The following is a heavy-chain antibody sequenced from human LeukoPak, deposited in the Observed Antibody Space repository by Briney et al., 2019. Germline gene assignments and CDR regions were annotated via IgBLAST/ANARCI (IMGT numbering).Heavy chain of an antibody. Sequence: GGSLRLSCAGSGFTFSSYSMNWVRQAPGKGLEWVSYISSSGSTVYYADSVKGRFTISRGNAKNSLYLQMNGLRAEDTAVYYCAKGSFHSGYDSRMITFGGVIGKSHFDYWGQGTLVTVSS. D-gene: IGHD3-16*02. J-gene: IGHJ4*02. CDR3: AKGSFHSGYDSRMITFGGVIGKSHFDY. CDR1: GFTFSSYS. V-gene: IGHV3-48*01. CDR2: ISSSGSTV.